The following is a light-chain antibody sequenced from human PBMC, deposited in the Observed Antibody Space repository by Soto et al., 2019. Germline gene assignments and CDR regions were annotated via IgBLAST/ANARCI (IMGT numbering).Light chain of an antibody. Sequence: EIVMTQSPATLSVSPGERASLSCRASQSVSSNLAWYQQKPGQAPRLLIYGASTRATGIPVRFSGSGSGTEFTLNISGLQSEDFAVYYCQQYNNWPPWTFGQGTKVEIK. CDR1: QSVSSN. CDR2: GAS. CDR3: QQYNNWPPWT. J-gene: IGKJ1*01. V-gene: IGKV3-15*01.